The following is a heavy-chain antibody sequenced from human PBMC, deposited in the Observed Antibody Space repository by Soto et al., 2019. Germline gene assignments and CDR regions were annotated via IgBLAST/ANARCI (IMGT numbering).Heavy chain of an antibody. CDR3: ARGLGRS. CDR2: INHSGST. J-gene: IGHJ5*02. D-gene: IGHD4-17*01. V-gene: IGHV4-34*01. CDR1: GGSFSGYY. Sequence: QVQLQQWGAGLLKPSETLSLTCAVYGGSFSGYYWSWIRQPPGKGLEWVGEINHSGSTNYNPSLKXRXHISVDTSKDQFPLKLSPVTAADAAVYCCARGLGRSWGRGTLVTVSS.